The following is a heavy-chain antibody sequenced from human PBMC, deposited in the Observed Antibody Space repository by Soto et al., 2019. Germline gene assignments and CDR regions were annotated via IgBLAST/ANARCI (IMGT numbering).Heavy chain of an antibody. CDR1: GYTFTSYG. V-gene: IGHV1-3*04. CDR2: INTGSSNT. CDR3: AMAMPTAGYIYCDQ. J-gene: IGHJ4*02. Sequence: QVDLVQSGAEVKEPGASVRISCEASGYTFTSYGIPWVRQAPGQRLEWMGWINTGSSNTRYSPEFQARVTITRDTSASTAYMELNSLRSEDTAVYYCAMAMPTAGYIYCDQWGQGTLVTVSS. D-gene: IGHD3-9*01.